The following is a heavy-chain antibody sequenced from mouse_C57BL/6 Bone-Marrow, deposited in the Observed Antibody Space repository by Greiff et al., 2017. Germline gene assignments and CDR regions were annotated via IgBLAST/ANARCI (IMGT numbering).Heavy chain of an antibody. V-gene: IGHV14-4*01. D-gene: IGHD2-3*01. CDR3: TTGLLLN. CDR2: IDPENGDT. CDR1: GFTIKDDY. J-gene: IGHJ3*01. Sequence: VQLQQSGAELVRPGASVKLSCTASGFTIKDDYMNWVKQRPEQGLEWIGWIDPENGDTEYASKFQGKATITADTSSNTAYLQLSSLTSEDTAVYYCTTGLLLNGGQGTLVTVSA.